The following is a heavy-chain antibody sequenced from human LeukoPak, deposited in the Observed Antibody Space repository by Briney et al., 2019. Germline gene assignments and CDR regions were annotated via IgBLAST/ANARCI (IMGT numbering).Heavy chain of an antibody. CDR3: ARSTILSDSYGYAY. D-gene: IGHD5-18*01. CDR1: YGVSGCYI. J-gene: IGHJ4*02. CDR2: ISYSGST. Sequence: TSSTMFLSSAFAYGVSGCYICCLRRQPPGRGLEWIGYISYSGSTTCNPSLQNQVTLSVDKSNNHSSLKLSSVTAADTAVYFCARSTILSDSYGYAYWGQGILVTVSS. V-gene: IGHV4-59*01.